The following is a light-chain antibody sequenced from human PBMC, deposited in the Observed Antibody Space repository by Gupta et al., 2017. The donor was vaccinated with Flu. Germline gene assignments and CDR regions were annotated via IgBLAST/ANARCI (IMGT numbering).Light chain of an antibody. Sequence: PPSLAASVGDRVTITCRASQGINTYLAWYQQKLGKVPKLLIYAASTLQSGVPSRFSGSGSGTDFTLTISSLQPEDVATYYCQNYNSALFTFGRGTRLEIK. CDR1: QGINTY. J-gene: IGKJ5*01. CDR3: QNYNSALFT. V-gene: IGKV1-27*01. CDR2: AAS.